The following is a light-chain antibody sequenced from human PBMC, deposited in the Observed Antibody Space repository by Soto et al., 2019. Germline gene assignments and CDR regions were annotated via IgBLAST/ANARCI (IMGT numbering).Light chain of an antibody. CDR3: QQYNNWPAWT. Sequence: ERVMTQSPATLSVSPGERATLSCRASQSVSSNLAWYQQKRGQAPRLLIYGASTRATGIPARFSGSGSGTEFTLTISSLQSEDFAVYYCQQYNNWPAWTFGQGTKVEIK. CDR1: QSVSSN. J-gene: IGKJ1*01. CDR2: GAS. V-gene: IGKV3D-15*01.